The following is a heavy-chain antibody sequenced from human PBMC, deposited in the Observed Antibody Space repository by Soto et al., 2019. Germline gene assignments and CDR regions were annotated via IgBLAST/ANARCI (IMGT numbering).Heavy chain of an antibody. Sequence: SVKVSCKASGGTFSSYAISWVRQAPGQGLEWMGGIIPIFGTANYAQKFQGRVTITADESTSTAYMELSSLRSEDTAVYYCAVNYGGNPLIAFDIWGQGTMVTVSS. CDR1: GGTFSSYA. J-gene: IGHJ3*02. CDR2: IIPIFGTA. V-gene: IGHV1-69*13. D-gene: IGHD4-17*01. CDR3: AVNYGGNPLIAFDI.